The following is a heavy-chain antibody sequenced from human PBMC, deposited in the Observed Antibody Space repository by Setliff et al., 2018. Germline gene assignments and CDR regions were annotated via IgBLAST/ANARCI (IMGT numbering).Heavy chain of an antibody. Sequence: AGGSLRLSCAASGFTFDDYGMSWVRQAPGKGLEWVSGINWSGGSTGYADSVKGRFTISRDNAKNSLYLQMNSLRAEDTALYHCVKDKSGARRFSGFVFDIWGQGTQVTVSS. D-gene: IGHD3-22*01. J-gene: IGHJ4*02. CDR2: INWSGGST. CDR1: GFTFDDYG. V-gene: IGHV3-20*01. CDR3: VKDKSGARRFSGFVFDI.